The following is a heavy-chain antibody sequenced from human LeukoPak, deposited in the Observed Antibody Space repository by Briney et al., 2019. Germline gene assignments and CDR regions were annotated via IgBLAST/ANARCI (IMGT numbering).Heavy chain of an antibody. CDR1: GFTFSSYS. CDR3: ARDYN. V-gene: IGHV3-7*01. CDR2: IKPDGRET. Sequence: SGGSLRLSCAASGFTFSSYSMNWVRQAPGKGLEWVANIKPDGRETYYVDSVKGRFTISRDNAKSSLYLQMNSLRAEDTAVYYCARDYNLGQGTLVTVSS. J-gene: IGHJ4*02.